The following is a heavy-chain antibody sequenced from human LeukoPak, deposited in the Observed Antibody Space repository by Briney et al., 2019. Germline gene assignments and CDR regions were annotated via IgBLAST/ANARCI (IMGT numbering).Heavy chain of an antibody. CDR3: ARDTSYDFWSGYFWFDP. CDR1: GGSISSGSCY. D-gene: IGHD3-3*01. CDR2: IYTSGST. Sequence: SETLSLTCTVSGGSISSGSCYWSWIRQPAGKGLEWIGRIYTSGSTNYNPSLKSRVTISVDTSENQFSLKLSSVTAADTAVYYCARDTSYDFWSGYFWFDPWGQGTLVTVSS. V-gene: IGHV4-61*02. J-gene: IGHJ5*02.